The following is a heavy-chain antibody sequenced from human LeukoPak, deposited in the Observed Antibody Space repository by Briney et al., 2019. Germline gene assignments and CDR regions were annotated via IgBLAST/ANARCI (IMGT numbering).Heavy chain of an antibody. CDR2: IYSGGST. Sequence: GGSLRLPCAASGLTVSSNCMSWVRQAPGKGLEWVSLIYSGGSTYYTDSVKGRFTISRDNAKNSLYLQMNSLRAEDTAVYYCARDTRSDDCFDYWGQGTLVTVSS. D-gene: IGHD6-19*01. V-gene: IGHV3-53*01. J-gene: IGHJ4*02. CDR3: ARDTRSDDCFDY. CDR1: GLTVSSNC.